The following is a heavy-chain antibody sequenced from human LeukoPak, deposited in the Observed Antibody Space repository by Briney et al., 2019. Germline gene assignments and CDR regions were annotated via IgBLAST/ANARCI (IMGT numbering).Heavy chain of an antibody. D-gene: IGHD1-1*01. CDR3: ARLTGTTGFDY. Sequence: GGSLRLSCAASGFPFSSYWMSWVRQAPGKGLEWVANIKQDGSDKYYVDSVKGRFTISRDNAKNSLYLQLNSLRADDTAVYYCARLTGTTGFDYWGQGTLVTVSS. V-gene: IGHV3-7*01. CDR1: GFPFSSYW. CDR2: IKQDGSDK. J-gene: IGHJ4*02.